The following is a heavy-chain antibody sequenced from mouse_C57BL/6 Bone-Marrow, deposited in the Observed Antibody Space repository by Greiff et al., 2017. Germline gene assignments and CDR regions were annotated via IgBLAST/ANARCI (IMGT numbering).Heavy chain of an antibody. J-gene: IGHJ1*02. CDR3: AIGDDYYYWYFDV. Sequence: VQLQQSGAELAKPGASVKLSCKASGYTFTSYWMHWVKQRPGQGLEWIGYINPSSGYTKYNQKFKDKATLTADKSSSTAYMQLSSLTYEDSAVYYCAIGDDYYYWYFDVWGTGTTVTVSS. V-gene: IGHV1-7*01. CDR1: GYTFTSYW. D-gene: IGHD2-3*01. CDR2: INPSSGYT.